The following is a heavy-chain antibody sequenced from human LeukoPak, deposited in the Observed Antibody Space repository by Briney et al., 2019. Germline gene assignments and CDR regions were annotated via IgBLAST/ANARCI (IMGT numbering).Heavy chain of an antibody. J-gene: IGHJ4*02. D-gene: IGHD1-26*01. Sequence: SETLSLTCTVSGASINNNFWTWIRQPPGKGLEWIGYIYSSGSASYNPSLKSRVIISGDTSKNQISLNLTSVTAADTAVYYCARHPLVGADYWGQGTLVTVSS. V-gene: IGHV4-59*08. CDR3: ARHPLVGADY. CDR2: IYSSGSA. CDR1: GASINNNF.